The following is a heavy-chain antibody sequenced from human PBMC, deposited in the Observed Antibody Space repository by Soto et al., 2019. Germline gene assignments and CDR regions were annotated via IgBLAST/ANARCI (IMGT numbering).Heavy chain of an antibody. Sequence: GGSLTLSCAASGFTFSSYAMSWVRQAPGKGLEWVSAISGSGGSTYYADSVKGRLTISRDNSKHTLYLQMNSLRDEDTAVSYCARMDRRAPDYWGAGSLVTVSS. D-gene: IGHD2-8*01. J-gene: IGHJ4*02. CDR1: GFTFSSYA. V-gene: IGHV3-23*01. CDR2: ISGSGGST. CDR3: ARMDRRAPDY.